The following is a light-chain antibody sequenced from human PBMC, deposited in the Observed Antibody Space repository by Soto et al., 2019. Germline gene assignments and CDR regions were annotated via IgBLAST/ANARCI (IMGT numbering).Light chain of an antibody. Sequence: EFVLTQSPGTLSLSPGERATLSCRASQSVSTNVAWYQQRPGQALSLLIYGASTRATGIPARFSGSGSGTEFTLTISSLLSEDFAVYYCHQYNNWQTFGQGTKVDIK. CDR2: GAS. V-gene: IGKV3-15*01. CDR1: QSVSTN. CDR3: HQYNNWQT. J-gene: IGKJ1*01.